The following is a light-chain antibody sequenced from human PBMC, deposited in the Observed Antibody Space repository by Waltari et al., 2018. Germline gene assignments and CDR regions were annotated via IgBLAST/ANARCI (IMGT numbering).Light chain of an antibody. CDR3: QSADSSGPSVV. CDR2: KDN. CDR1: LLEKQY. V-gene: IGLV3-25*03. Sequence: SYDLTQPSSLSVSPGQTARITCPGNLLEKQYCSRYQHKPGQAPILAIFKDNERPSGIPERFSGSSSGTTVTLTISGVQAEDEADYYCQSADSSGPSVVFGGGTKLT. J-gene: IGLJ2*01.